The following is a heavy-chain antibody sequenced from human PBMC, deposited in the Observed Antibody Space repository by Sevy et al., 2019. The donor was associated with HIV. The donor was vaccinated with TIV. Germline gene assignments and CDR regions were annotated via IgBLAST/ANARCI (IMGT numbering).Heavy chain of an antibody. D-gene: IGHD3-10*01. CDR3: ARDIGSTLYPTTLFDY. CDR1: GFTFSSYW. V-gene: IGHV3-7*01. J-gene: IGHJ4*02. CDR2: IKQDGSEK. Sequence: GGSLRLSCAASGFTFSSYWMSWVRQAPGKGLEWVANIKQDGSEKYYVTSVKGRFTISRDNAKNSLYLQMNSLRAEDTAVYYCARDIGSTLYPTTLFDYWGQGTLVTVSS.